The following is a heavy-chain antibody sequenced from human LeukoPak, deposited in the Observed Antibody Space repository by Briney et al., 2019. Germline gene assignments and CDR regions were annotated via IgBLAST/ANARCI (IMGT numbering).Heavy chain of an antibody. CDR2: ISAYNGNT. D-gene: IGHD3-16*01. J-gene: IGHJ5*02. V-gene: IGHV1-18*01. Sequence: ASVKVSCKASGHTFTSYGISWVLHAPGQGLEWMGWISAYNGNTNYAQKLQGRVTMTTDTSTSTAYMELRSLRSDDTAVYYCARAPGGRYGFASGMANWFDPWGQGTLVTVSS. CDR3: ARAPGGRYGFASGMANWFDP. CDR1: GHTFTSYG.